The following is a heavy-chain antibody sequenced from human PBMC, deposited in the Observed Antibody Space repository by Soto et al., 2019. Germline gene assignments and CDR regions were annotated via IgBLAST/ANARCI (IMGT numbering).Heavy chain of an antibody. Sequence: GGSLRLSCAASGFTFSSYSMNWVRQAPGKGLEWVSYISSSSSTIYYADSVKGRFTISRDNAKNSLYLQMNSLRDEDTAVYYCARDSSIVVVPAASYYGMDVWGQGTTVTVSS. J-gene: IGHJ6*02. CDR1: GFTFSSYS. V-gene: IGHV3-48*02. D-gene: IGHD2-2*01. CDR3: ARDSSIVVVPAASYYGMDV. CDR2: ISSSSSTI.